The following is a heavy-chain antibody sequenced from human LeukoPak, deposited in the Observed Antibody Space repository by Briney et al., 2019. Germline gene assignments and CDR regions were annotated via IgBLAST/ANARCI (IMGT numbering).Heavy chain of an antibody. V-gene: IGHV1-69*13. J-gene: IGHJ6*04. D-gene: IGHD3-16*01. CDR1: GGTFSSYA. CDR3: ARTGLGEPNYYGMDV. CDR2: IIPIFGTA. Sequence: SVKVSCKASGGTFSSYAISWVRQAPGQGLEWMGGIIPIFGTANYAQKFQGRVTITADESTSTAYMELSSLRSEDTAVHYCARTGLGEPNYYGMDVWGKGTTVTVSS.